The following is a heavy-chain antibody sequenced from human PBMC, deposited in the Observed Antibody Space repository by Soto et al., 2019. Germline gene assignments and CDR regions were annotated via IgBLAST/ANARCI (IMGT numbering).Heavy chain of an antibody. Sequence: GESLKISCAASGFTFSNAWMNWVRQAPGKGLEWVGRIKSKTDGGTTDYAAPVKGRFTISRDDSKNTLYLQMNSLKTEDTAVYYCTTEIRLWELQTFDYWGQGTLVTVSS. CDR1: GFTFSNAW. CDR2: IKSKTDGGTT. D-gene: IGHD1-26*01. CDR3: TTEIRLWELQTFDY. J-gene: IGHJ4*02. V-gene: IGHV3-15*07.